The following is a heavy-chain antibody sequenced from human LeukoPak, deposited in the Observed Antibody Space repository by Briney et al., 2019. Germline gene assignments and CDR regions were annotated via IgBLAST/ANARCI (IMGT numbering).Heavy chain of an antibody. CDR3: ARARGTYYYDSSGNWFDS. V-gene: IGHV1-69*04. CDR2: IIPILGIA. D-gene: IGHD3-22*01. J-gene: IGHJ5*01. Sequence: ASVKVSCKASGGTFSSYAISWVRQAPGQGLEWMGRIIPILGIANYAQKFQGRVTITADKSTSTAYMELSSLRSEDTAVYYCARARGTYYYDSSGNWFDSWGQGTLVTVSS. CDR1: GGTFSSYA.